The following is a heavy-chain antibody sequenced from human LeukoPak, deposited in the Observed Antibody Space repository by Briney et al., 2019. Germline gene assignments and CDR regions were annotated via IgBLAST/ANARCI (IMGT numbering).Heavy chain of an antibody. CDR3: AKTPMASMRLTFDI. CDR1: GVSVSSTTYN. CDR2: LSYNRNT. J-gene: IGHJ3*02. V-gene: IGHV4-39*01. Sequence: SETLSLTCTVSGVSVSSTTYNWGWIRQAPGKGLEWIGSLSYNRNTYYNPSLKSRVTISTDTSKNQFSLNLISVTAADTGVYYCAKTPMASMRLTFDIWGQGTMVTVFS. D-gene: IGHD4-23*01.